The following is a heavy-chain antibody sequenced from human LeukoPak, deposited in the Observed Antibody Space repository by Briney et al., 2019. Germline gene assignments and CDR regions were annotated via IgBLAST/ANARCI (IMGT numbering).Heavy chain of an antibody. CDR1: GFTFSSYA. V-gene: IGHV3-23*01. D-gene: IGHD1-26*01. Sequence: PEGSLRLSCAASGFTFSSYAMSWVRQAPGKGLEWVSAISGSGGSTYYADSVKGRFTISRDNSKNTLYLQMNSLRAEDTAVYYCAKVLGYSGSYSKRGSRAESWGQGTLVTVSS. J-gene: IGHJ4*02. CDR3: AKVLGYSGSYSKRGSRAES. CDR2: ISGSGGST.